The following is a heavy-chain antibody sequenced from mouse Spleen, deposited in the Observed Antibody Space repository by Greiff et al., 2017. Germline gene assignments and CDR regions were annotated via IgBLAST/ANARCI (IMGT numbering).Heavy chain of an antibody. V-gene: IGHV1-26*01. D-gene: IGHD2-3*01. CDR1: GYTFTDYY. J-gene: IGHJ2*01. CDR3: AREDYDGYSYYFDY. CDR2: INPNNGGT. Sequence: VQLQQSGPELVKPGASVKISCKASGYTFTDYYMNWVKQSHGKSLEWIGDINPNNGGTSYNQKFKGKATLTVDKSSSTAYMELRSLTSEDSAVYYCAREDYDGYSYYFDYWGQGTTLTVSS.